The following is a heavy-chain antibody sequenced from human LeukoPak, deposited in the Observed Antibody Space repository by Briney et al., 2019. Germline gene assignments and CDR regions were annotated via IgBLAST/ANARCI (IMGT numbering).Heavy chain of an antibody. J-gene: IGHJ4*02. D-gene: IGHD5-18*01. CDR1: GVSFSGYY. V-gene: IGHV4-34*01. Sequence: SETLSLTCAVYGVSFSGYYWSWIRQPPGKGLEWIGEINHSGSTNYNPSLKSRVTISVDTSKNQFSLKLSSVTAADTAVYYCARGGGYSYGVGSYMNYWGQGTLVTVSS. CDR3: ARGGGYSYGVGSYMNY. CDR2: INHSGST.